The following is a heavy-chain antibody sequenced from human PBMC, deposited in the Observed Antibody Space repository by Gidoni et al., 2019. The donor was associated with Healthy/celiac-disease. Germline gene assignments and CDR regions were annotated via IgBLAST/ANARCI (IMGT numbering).Heavy chain of an antibody. CDR2: INPNSGGT. J-gene: IGHJ4*02. CDR3: ARDPLTYYDILTGYSPPPYYFDY. V-gene: IGHV1-2*02. D-gene: IGHD3-9*01. Sequence: QVQLVQSGAEVKKPGASVKVSCKASGYTFTGYYMHWVRQAPGQGLEWMGWINPNSGGTKYAQKFQGRVTMTRDTSISTAYMELSRLRSDDTAVYYCARDPLTYYDILTGYSPPPYYFDYWGQGTLVTVSS. CDR1: GYTFTGYY.